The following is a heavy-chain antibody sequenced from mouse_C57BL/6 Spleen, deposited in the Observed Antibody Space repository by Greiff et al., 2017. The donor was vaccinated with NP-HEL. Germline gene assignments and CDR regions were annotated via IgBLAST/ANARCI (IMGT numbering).Heavy chain of an antibody. V-gene: IGHV1-82*01. J-gene: IGHJ1*03. D-gene: IGHD3-3*01. CDR3: AREWDTWYFDG. Sequence: VQLQQSGPELVKPGASVKISCKASGYAFSSSWMNWVKQRPGKGLEWIGRIYPGDGDTNYNGKFKGKATLTADKSSSTAYMQLSSLTSEDSAVYCCAREWDTWYFDGWGTGTTVTVSS. CDR2: IYPGDGDT. CDR1: GYAFSSSW.